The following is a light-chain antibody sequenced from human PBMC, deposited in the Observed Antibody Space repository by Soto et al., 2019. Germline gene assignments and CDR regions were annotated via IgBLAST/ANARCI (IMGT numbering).Light chain of an antibody. CDR2: DAS. Sequence: EIVLTQSPGTLSFSPGERATLSCSASQSVSNTYLAWYQQKPGQAPRLLIYDASSRATGIPDRFSGSGSGTDFALTISRLEPEDFAVYYCQQYGSSSGLLTFGPGTKVDIK. J-gene: IGKJ3*01. V-gene: IGKV3-20*01. CDR3: QQYGSSSGLLT. CDR1: QSVSNTY.